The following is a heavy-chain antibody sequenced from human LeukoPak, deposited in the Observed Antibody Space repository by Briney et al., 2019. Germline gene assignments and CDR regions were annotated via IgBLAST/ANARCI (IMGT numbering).Heavy chain of an antibody. CDR1: GFTFSSYS. CDR2: ISSSGSYI. D-gene: IGHD4-11*01. J-gene: IGHJ2*01. V-gene: IGHV3-21*01. CDR3: ARVTSGNWHFDL. Sequence: PEGSLRLSCAASGFTFSSYSMNWVRQAPGKGLEWVSSISSSGSYIYYADSVKGRFTISRDDAKNSLYLQMNSLRAEDTAVYYCARVTSGNWHFDLWGRGTLVTVSS.